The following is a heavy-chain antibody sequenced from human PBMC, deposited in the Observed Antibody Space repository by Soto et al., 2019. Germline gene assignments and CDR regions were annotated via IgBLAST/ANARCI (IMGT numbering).Heavy chain of an antibody. Sequence: QVQLVESGGGVVQPGRSLRLSCAASGFIFSDSAMHWVRQAPGKGLEWVAVISYGGDNKYYADSVRGRFAISRDNLKNTLDMQMNSLNPEDTAVYHCAKARHSTSWYGLEADLWGQGTLVTVSS. J-gene: IGHJ4*02. CDR2: ISYGGDNK. V-gene: IGHV3-30*09. CDR1: GFIFSDSA. D-gene: IGHD6-13*01. CDR3: AKARHSTSWYGLEADL.